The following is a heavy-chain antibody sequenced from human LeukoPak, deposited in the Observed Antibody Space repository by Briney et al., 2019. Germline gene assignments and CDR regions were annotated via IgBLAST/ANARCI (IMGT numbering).Heavy chain of an antibody. CDR3: AGSIVVVPARGFDP. CDR1: GGSFSGYY. CDR2: INHSGST. Sequence: SETLSLTCAVYGGSFSGYYWSWIRQPPGKRLEWIGEINHSGSTNYNPSLKSRVTISVDTSKNQFSLKLSSVTAADTAVYYCAGSIVVVPARGFDPWGQGPLVTVSS. J-gene: IGHJ5*02. V-gene: IGHV4-34*01. D-gene: IGHD2-2*01.